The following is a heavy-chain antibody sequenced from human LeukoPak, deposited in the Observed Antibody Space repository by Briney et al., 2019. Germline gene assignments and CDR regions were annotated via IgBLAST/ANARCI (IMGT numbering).Heavy chain of an antibody. CDR2: IYHSGIT. CDR3: ARDILATSIAAPYY. CDR1: GYSISSGYY. V-gene: IGHV4-38-2*02. J-gene: IGHJ4*02. D-gene: IGHD6-13*01. Sequence: SETLSLTCIVSGYSISSGYYWGWIRQPPGKGPEWIGNIYHSGITYYNLYNPSLKSRVIISVDTSKNQFSLRLSSVNAADTAVYYCARDILATSIAAPYYWGQGTLVTVSS.